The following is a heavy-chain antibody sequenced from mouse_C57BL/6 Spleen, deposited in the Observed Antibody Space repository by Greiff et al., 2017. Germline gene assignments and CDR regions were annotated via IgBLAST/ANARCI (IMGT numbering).Heavy chain of an antibody. Sequence: VQVVESGPELVKPGASVKISCKASGYAFSSSWMNWVKQRPGKGLEWIGRIYPGDGDTNYNGKFKGKATLTADKSSSTAYMQLSSLTSEDSAVYFCARDGTGYFDVWGTGTTVTVSS. D-gene: IGHD4-1*01. J-gene: IGHJ1*03. CDR2: IYPGDGDT. CDR1: GYAFSSSW. CDR3: ARDGTGYFDV. V-gene: IGHV1-82*01.